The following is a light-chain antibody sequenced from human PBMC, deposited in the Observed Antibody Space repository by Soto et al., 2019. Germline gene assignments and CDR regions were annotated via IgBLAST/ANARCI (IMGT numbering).Light chain of an antibody. Sequence: DIVMTQSPDSLAVSLGERASINCKSSQSVLFSSNNKNYLAWYQQKPGQPPNLLISWASTRDSGVPERFSGSGSGTEFTLTISSLQAEDVAVYYCQQYYSTPYTFGQGTKVDIK. J-gene: IGKJ2*01. CDR2: WAS. V-gene: IGKV4-1*01. CDR3: QQYYSTPYT. CDR1: QSVLFSSNNKNY.